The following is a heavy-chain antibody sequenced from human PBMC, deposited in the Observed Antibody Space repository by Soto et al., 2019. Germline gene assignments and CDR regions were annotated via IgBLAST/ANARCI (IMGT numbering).Heavy chain of an antibody. V-gene: IGHV3-33*06. CDR1: GFTFSSYG. D-gene: IGHD6-13*01. CDR2: IWYDGSNK. Sequence: PGGSLRLSCAASGFTFSSYGMHWVRQAPGKGLEWVAVIWYDGSNKYYADSVKGRFTISRDNSKNTLYLQMNSLRAEDTAVYYCAKDPLPYIAPKNWFDPWGQGTLVTVSS. CDR3: AKDPLPYIAPKNWFDP. J-gene: IGHJ5*02.